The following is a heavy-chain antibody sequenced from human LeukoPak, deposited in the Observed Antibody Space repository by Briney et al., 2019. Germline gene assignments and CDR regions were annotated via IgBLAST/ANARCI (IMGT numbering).Heavy chain of an antibody. CDR2: ISSSGTTR. D-gene: IGHD3-22*01. V-gene: IGHV3-48*03. Sequence: GGSLRLSCGASGFTFRSYEMHWVRQAPGKGLEWVSYISSSGTTRYYADSVKGRFTISRDNAKNSLYLQMNSLRAEDTAVYYCARDDHYYDSSGYNYWGQGTLVTVSS. J-gene: IGHJ4*02. CDR3: ARDDHYYDSSGYNY. CDR1: GFTFRSYE.